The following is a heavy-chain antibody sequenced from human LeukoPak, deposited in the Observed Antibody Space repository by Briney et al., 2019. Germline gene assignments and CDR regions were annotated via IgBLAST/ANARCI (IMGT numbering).Heavy chain of an antibody. J-gene: IGHJ6*03. CDR2: ISWNSGNI. D-gene: IGHD2/OR15-2a*01. CDR3: AKDAYGGATFFYYMDV. Sequence: QTGGSLRLSCAGSGFTFDDYAMHWVRQTPGKGLEWVSGISWNSGNIAYADFVGGRFTISRDNAKNSLSLQMNSPSDEDTAVYYCAKDAYGGATFFYYMDVWGKGTTVTVSS. CDR1: GFTFDDYA. V-gene: IGHV3-9*01.